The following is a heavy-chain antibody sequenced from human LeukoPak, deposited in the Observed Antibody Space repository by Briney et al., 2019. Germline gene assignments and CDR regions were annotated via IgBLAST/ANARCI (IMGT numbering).Heavy chain of an antibody. CDR3: ARGALGYCSSTSCFATQFGA. CDR2: ISSNGGRT. Sequence: PGGSLRLSCAASGFTFSSYAMHWVRQAPGKGLEYVSAISSNGGRTYYANSVKGRFTISRDNSKNTLYLQMGSLRAEDMAVYYCARGALGYCSSTSCFATQFGAWGQGTLVTVSS. CDR1: GFTFSSYA. V-gene: IGHV3-64*01. D-gene: IGHD2-2*01. J-gene: IGHJ5*02.